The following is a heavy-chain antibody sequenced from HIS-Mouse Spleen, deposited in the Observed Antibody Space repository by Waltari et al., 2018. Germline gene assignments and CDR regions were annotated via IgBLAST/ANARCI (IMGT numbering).Heavy chain of an antibody. CDR2: IYYSGST. Sequence: QVQLQESGPGLVKPSETLSLTCTVSGCPISSYYWSGIRQPPGKGLEWIGYIYYSGSTNYTPSLKSRVTISVDTSKNQFSLKLSSVTAADTAVYYCARRLGNDAFDIWGQGTMVTVSS. V-gene: IGHV4-59*01. D-gene: IGHD7-27*01. J-gene: IGHJ3*02. CDR1: GCPISSYY. CDR3: ARRLGNDAFDI.